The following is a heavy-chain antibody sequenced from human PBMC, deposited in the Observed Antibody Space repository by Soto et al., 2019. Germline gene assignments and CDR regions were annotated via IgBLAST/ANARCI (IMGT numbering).Heavy chain of an antibody. V-gene: IGHV4-34*01. CDR3: ARIGRILLWFGEEDAFDI. D-gene: IGHD3-10*01. CDR2: INHSGST. J-gene: IGHJ3*02. Sequence: SQTLSLTYAVYGGSFIGHYCRRIRQPPGKGLEWIGEINHSGSTNYNPSLKSRVTISVDTSKNQFSLKLSSVTAADTAVYYCARIGRILLWFGEEDAFDICGQGTMVTVSS. CDR1: GGSFIGHY.